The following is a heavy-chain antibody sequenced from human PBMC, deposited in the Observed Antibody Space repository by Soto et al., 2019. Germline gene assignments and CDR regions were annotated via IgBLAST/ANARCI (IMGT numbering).Heavy chain of an antibody. CDR2: IIPIFGTA. D-gene: IGHD2-2*01. CDR1: GGTFSSYA. J-gene: IGHJ5*02. V-gene: IGHV1-69*06. CDR3: ASHCSSTSCLNWFDP. Sequence: SVKVSCKASGGTFSSYAISWVRQAPGQGLEWMGGIIPIFGTANYAQKFQGRVTITADKSTSTAYMELSSLRSEDTAVYYCASHCSSTSCLNWFDPWGQGTLVTVS.